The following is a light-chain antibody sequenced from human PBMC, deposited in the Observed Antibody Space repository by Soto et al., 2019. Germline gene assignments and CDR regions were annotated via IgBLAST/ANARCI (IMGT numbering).Light chain of an antibody. CDR1: SSDIGSHNY. CDR3: DSYLSASPLEV. J-gene: IGLJ1*01. CDR2: EVH. V-gene: IGLV2-14*01. Sequence: QPVLTQPASVSGSPGESITVTCSGSSSDIGSHNYVSWYRQYPGEGPKLLIYEVHYRPSGVPGRFSVSKSGNTAYLSISGLQAADEAEYYCDSYLSASPLEVFGTGTKVTVL.